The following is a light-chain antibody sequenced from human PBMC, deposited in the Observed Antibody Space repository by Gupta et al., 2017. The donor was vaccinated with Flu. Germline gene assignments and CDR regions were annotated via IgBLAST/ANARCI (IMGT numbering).Light chain of an antibody. V-gene: IGLV4-69*01. CDR3: QTSDTDTVI. J-gene: IGLJ2*01. Sequence: QLVLTQSPSASAPLGASVKLTCTLCSAHSRYAIAWQQHQPEKGPRYLMKLNSDGSLSTGDHIPDRFSGSDSGASRYLTISSLQAEDGADYYCQTSDTDTVIFGGGTKLSVL. CDR2: LNSDGSL. CDR1: SAHSRYA.